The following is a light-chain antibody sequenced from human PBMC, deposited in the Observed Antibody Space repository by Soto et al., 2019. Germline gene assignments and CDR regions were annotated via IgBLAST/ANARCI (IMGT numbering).Light chain of an antibody. CDR1: QTVSNSY. Sequence: DIVLTQSPATFSVSPGERATLSCTASQTVSNSYLAWYQHKPGQAPRLLIYGPSTRAAGIPPRFSGGGSGTEFTLTISSLQSEDFAVYYCQQYSNWPRTFGRGTKVEIK. CDR2: GPS. J-gene: IGKJ1*01. CDR3: QQYSNWPRT. V-gene: IGKV3-15*01.